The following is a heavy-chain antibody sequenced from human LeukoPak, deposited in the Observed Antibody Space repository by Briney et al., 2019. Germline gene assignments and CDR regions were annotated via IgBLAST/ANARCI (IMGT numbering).Heavy chain of an antibody. CDR2: ILYIGSNK. CDR3: ARAGGYCSGGSCYRGYSWFDP. Sequence: GGSLRLSCAASGFTFSSSGMHWVRPAPRKGLEWVAVILYIGSNKYYADSVKGRFTISRDNSKNTMYLQMNSLRVKDTAVYYCARAGGYCSGGSCYRGYSWFDPWGQGTLVTVSS. D-gene: IGHD2-15*01. V-gene: IGHV3-33*01. CDR1: GFTFSSSG. J-gene: IGHJ5*02.